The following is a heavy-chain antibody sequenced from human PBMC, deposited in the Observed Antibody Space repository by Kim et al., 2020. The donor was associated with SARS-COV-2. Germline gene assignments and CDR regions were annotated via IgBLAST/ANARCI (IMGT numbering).Heavy chain of an antibody. J-gene: IGHJ4*02. CDR3: ARGGPYYDSSGYNFDY. CDR2: IGTAGDT. D-gene: IGHD3-22*01. V-gene: IGHV3-13*04. Sequence: GGSLRLSCAASGFTFSSYDMHWVRQATGKGLEWVSAIGTAGDTYYPGSVKGRFTISRENAKNSLYLQMNSLRAGDTAVYYCARGGPYYDSSGYNFDYWGQGTLVTVSS. CDR1: GFTFSSYD.